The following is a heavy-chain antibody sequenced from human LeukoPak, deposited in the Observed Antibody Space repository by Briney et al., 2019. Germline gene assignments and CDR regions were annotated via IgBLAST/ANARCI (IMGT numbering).Heavy chain of an antibody. V-gene: IGHV3-53*01. Sequence: GGSLRLSCAASGFVVSSNYMNWVRQAPGKGLEWVSFIHNDGNTFYADSVKGRFTISKDNSKNTVYLQMNSLKTEDTAVYYCTTAPYGDYVNYWGQGTLVTVSS. D-gene: IGHD4-17*01. CDR2: IHNDGNT. J-gene: IGHJ4*02. CDR1: GFVVSSNY. CDR3: TTAPYGDYVNY.